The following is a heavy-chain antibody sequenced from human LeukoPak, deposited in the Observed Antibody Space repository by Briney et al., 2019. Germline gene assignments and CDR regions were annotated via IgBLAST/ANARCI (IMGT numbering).Heavy chain of an antibody. CDR2: IYPGDSDT. CDR1: GYSFNTYW. V-gene: IGHV5-51*01. J-gene: IGHJ4*02. Sequence: GESLKISCQGSGYSFNTYWIAWVRQMPGKGLEWMGIIYPGDSDTRYSPSFQGQITMSADKSISTAYLQWSSLKASDTAMYYCARRGAAIGFDYWGQGTLVTVSS. D-gene: IGHD2-2*01. CDR3: ARRGAAIGFDY.